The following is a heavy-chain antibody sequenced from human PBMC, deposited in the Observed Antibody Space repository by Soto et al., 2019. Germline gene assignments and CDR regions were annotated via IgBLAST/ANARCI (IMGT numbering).Heavy chain of an antibody. V-gene: IGHV4-59*08. CDR3: ARRVQANGVITQDNWLAP. CDR1: GGSISSYY. D-gene: IGHD3-10*01. CDR2: IYDSGST. Sequence: SETLSLTCTVSGGSISSYYWSWIRQPPGKGLEWIGYIYDSGSTNYNPSLKSRVTISVDTSKNQFSLRLSSVTAADTAVYYCARRVQANGVITQDNWLAPWGQGPRVTVSS. J-gene: IGHJ5*02.